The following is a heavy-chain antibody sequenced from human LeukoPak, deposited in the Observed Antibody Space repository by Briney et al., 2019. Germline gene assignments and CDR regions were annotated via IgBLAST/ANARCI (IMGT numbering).Heavy chain of an antibody. V-gene: IGHV4-59*08. CDR2: IYYSGST. J-gene: IGHJ4*02. CDR1: GGSISSYY. Sequence: SETLSLTCTVSGGSISSYYWSWIRQPPGKGLEWIGYIYYSGSTNYNPSLKSRVTISVDTSKNQFSLKLSSVTAADTAVYYCARQQYCSGGSCYLGAFDYWGQGTLVTVSS. D-gene: IGHD2-15*01. CDR3: ARQQYCSGGSCYLGAFDY.